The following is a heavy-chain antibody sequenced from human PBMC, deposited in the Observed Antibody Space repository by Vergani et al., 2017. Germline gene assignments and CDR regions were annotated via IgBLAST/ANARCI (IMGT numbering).Heavy chain of an antibody. CDR2: ISGSGGST. D-gene: IGHD5-12*01. V-gene: IGHV3-23*01. CDR1: GFTFNHYA. CDR3: AKANPRNSGYDYLYYYHAMDV. Sequence: EVQLLESGGDFVQPGGSLRLSCAAYGFTFNHYAMNWVRQAPGKGLEWVSGISGSGGSTYYAGSVKGRFTISRDSSKNTLYLQMNSLSAGDTAVYYCAKANPRNSGYDYLYYYHAMDVWCQGTTVTVAS. J-gene: IGHJ6*02.